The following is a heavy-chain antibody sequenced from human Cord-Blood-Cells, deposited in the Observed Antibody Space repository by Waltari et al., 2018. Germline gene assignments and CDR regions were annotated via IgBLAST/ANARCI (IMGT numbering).Heavy chain of an antibody. J-gene: IGHJ6*03. CDR3: ARVSQEEWLYRPYYYYYMDV. CDR1: GYTFTSYG. Sequence: QVQLVQSGAEVKKPGASVKVSCKASGYTFTSYGISWVRQAPGPGLEWMGWISAYNGNTNYAQKLQGRVTMTTDTSTSTAYMELRSLRSDDTAVYYCARVSQEEWLYRPYYYYYMDVWGKGTTVTVSS. D-gene: IGHD3-3*01. V-gene: IGHV1-18*04. CDR2: ISAYNGNT.